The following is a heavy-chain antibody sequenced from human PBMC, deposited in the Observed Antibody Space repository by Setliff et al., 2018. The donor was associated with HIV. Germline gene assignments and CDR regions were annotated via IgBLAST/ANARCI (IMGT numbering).Heavy chain of an antibody. CDR2: IRSKAYGGTI. D-gene: IGHD3-10*01. V-gene: IGHV3-49*04. CDR3: TPTDYGGSDY. CDR1: GFTFSFHA. J-gene: IGHJ4*02. Sequence: PGGSLRLSCTASGFTFSFHAMTWVRQAPGKGLEWVGFIRSKAYGGTIEYAASVKGRFTISRDDSKSIAYLQMNSLKTEDTAVYYCTPTDYGGSDYWGQGTLVTVSS.